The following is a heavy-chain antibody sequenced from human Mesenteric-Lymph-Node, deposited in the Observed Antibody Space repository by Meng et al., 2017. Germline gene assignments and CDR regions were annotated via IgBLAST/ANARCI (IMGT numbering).Heavy chain of an antibody. Sequence: GGSLRLSCGTSEFTFNTYAMHWVRQAPGKGLEWVAVISYDGSNKYYADSVKGRFTISRDNSKNTLYLQMNSLRAEDTALYYCARDVYLVDAYGMDVWGQGNTV. CDR1: EFTFNTYA. CDR3: ARDVYLVDAYGMDV. V-gene: IGHV3-30*04. CDR2: ISYDGSNK. J-gene: IGHJ6*01. D-gene: IGHD5-12*01.